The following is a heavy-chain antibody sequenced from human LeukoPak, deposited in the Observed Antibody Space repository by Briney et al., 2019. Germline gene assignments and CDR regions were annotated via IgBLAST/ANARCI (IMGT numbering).Heavy chain of an antibody. J-gene: IGHJ3*02. CDR3: ARVSGGGSQSYDAFDI. CDR2: INPNSGGT. V-gene: IGHV1-2*02. D-gene: IGHD1-26*01. Sequence: ASVKVSCKASGYTFTGYYMHWVREAPGQGVEWMGWINPNSGGTYYAQKFQGRVTMTRDTSISTAYMELTRLRSDDTAVYYCARVSGGGSQSYDAFDIWGQGTLVTVSS. CDR1: GYTFTGYY.